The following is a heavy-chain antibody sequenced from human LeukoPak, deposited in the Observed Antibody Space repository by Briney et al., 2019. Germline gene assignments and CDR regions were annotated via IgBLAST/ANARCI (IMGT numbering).Heavy chain of an antibody. V-gene: IGHV3-30*03. CDR1: GFTFSSYG. CDR3: VRPNGRSRPDYGGYAFDI. J-gene: IGHJ3*02. Sequence: GGSLRLSCAASGFTFSSYGMHWVRQAPGKGLEWVAVISYDGSNKYYADSVKGRFTISRDNSKNTLYLQMNSLRAEDTAVYYCVRPNGRSRPDYGGYAFDIWGQGTMVTVSS. CDR2: ISYDGSNK. D-gene: IGHD4-23*01.